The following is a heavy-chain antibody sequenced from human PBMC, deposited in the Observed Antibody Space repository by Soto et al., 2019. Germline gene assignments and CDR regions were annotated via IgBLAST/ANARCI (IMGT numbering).Heavy chain of an antibody. Sequence: SLMVSCKASGVTFSRYAISWVRQAPGQGLEWMGGIIPIFGTANYAQKFQGRVTITADESTSTAYMELSSLRSEDTAVYYCARDPGVYSSSWYFDYWGQGTLVTVSS. D-gene: IGHD6-13*01. CDR3: ARDPGVYSSSWYFDY. CDR2: IIPIFGTA. V-gene: IGHV1-69*13. CDR1: GVTFSRYA. J-gene: IGHJ4*02.